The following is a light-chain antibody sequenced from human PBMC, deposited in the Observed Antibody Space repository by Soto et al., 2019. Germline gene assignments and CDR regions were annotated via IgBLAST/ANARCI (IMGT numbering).Light chain of an antibody. CDR2: GAS. Sequence: EIVMTQYPATLSVSPVERAPLSCRASQSVSRNLAWYQQKPGQAHRLLIYGASTRATGIPARFSGSGAGTEFTLTISSLQSEDFAVYYCQQYNNWSWTFGQGTKVELK. J-gene: IGKJ1*01. CDR1: QSVSRN. V-gene: IGKV3-15*01. CDR3: QQYNNWSWT.